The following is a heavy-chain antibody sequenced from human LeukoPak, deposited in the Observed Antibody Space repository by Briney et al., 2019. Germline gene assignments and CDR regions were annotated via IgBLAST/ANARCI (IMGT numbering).Heavy chain of an antibody. CDR2: ISYDGSNK. Sequence: GGSLRLSCAASGFTFSSYAMHWVRQAPGKGLEWVAVISYDGSNKYYADSVKGRFTISRDNSKNTLYLQMNSLRAEDTAVYYCARSYGSAPPDYWGQGTLVTVSS. CDR1: GFTFSSYA. V-gene: IGHV3-30-3*01. CDR3: ARSYGSAPPDY. D-gene: IGHD3-10*01. J-gene: IGHJ4*02.